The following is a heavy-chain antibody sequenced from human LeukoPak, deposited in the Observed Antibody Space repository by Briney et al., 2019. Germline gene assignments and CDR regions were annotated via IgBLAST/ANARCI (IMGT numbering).Heavy chain of an antibody. CDR3: ARDQSWTTGFDI. V-gene: IGHV6-1*01. CDR2: TYYMSKWFN. D-gene: IGHD2-8*02. CDR1: GDSVSSSRAT. J-gene: IGHJ3*02. Sequence: SQTLSLTCAISGDSVSSSRATWNWIRQSPSRGLEWLGRTYYMSKWFNDYAVSVKSRITINPDTSKNHFSLQLNSVTPEDTAVYFCARDQSWTTGFDIWSQGTVVTVSS.